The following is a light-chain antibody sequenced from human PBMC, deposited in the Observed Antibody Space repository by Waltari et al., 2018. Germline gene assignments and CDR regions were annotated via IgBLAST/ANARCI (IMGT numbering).Light chain of an antibody. CDR3: YSSDSTGLRV. CDR2: EDT. V-gene: IGLV3-10*01. Sequence: YELTQPPSVSVSPGQTARITCSGHELPRKYAYWFQQKSGQAPRLVIYEDTKRPSGLPEGFSGSSSGTVATLTITGAQVDDEADYYCYSSDSTGLRVFGGGTTVVVL. J-gene: IGLJ1*01. CDR1: ELPRKY.